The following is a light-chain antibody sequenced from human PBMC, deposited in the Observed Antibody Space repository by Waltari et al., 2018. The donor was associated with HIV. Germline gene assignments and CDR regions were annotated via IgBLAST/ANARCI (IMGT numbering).Light chain of an antibody. Sequence: QSVLTQPPSVSGAPGQRVTISCPGSRSNIGAGYDVHWYQLLPGAAPKLLIYGNGNRPTGVPDRISGSRSGTSVFLAITGLQAEDEGDYYCQSYDSSLSAVVFGGGTKLSVL. V-gene: IGLV1-40*01. J-gene: IGLJ2*01. CDR3: QSYDSSLSAVV. CDR2: GNG. CDR1: RSNIGAGYD.